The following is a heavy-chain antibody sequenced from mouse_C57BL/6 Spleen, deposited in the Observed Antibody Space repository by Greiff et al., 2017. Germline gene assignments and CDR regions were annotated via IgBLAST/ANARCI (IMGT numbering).Heavy chain of an antibody. V-gene: IGHV7-3*01. Sequence: EVMLVESGGGLVQPGGSLSLSCAASGFTFTDYYMSWVRQPPGKALEWLGFIRNKANGYTTEYSASVKGRFTISRDNSQSILYLQMNALRAEDSATSYCASLFLYYGSHPSYWGQGTLVTVSA. J-gene: IGHJ3*01. CDR3: ASLFLYYGSHPSY. D-gene: IGHD1-1*01. CDR2: IRNKANGYTT. CDR1: GFTFTDYY.